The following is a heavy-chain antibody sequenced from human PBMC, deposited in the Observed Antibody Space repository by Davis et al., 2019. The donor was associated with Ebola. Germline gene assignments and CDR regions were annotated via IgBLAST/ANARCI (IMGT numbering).Heavy chain of an antibody. J-gene: IGHJ6*02. CDR3: ARQIAVGYYYGMDV. CDR1: GGSISSYY. Sequence: SETLSLTCTVSGGSISSYYWSWIRQPPGKGLEWIGYIYYSGSTNYNPSLKSRVTISVDTSKNQFSLKLSSVTAADTAVYYCARQIAVGYYYGMDVWGQGTTVTVSS. V-gene: IGHV4-59*08. CDR2: IYYSGST. D-gene: IGHD6-19*01.